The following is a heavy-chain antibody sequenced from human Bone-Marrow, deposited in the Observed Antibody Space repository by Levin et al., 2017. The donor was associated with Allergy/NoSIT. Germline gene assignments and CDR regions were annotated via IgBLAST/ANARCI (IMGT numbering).Heavy chain of an antibody. D-gene: IGHD1-1*01. CDR2: IYPGDSDT. J-gene: IGHJ6*03. V-gene: IGHV5-51*01. CDR3: ARHLHPTKYYSYIDL. CDR1: GYTFSNYW. Sequence: GESLKISCQGSGYTFSNYWIGWVRQMPGKGLEWMGVIYPGDSDTRYSPSFRGQVTISADKSISSAYLQWSGLKASDTAMYYCARHLHPTKYYSYIDLWGKGTTVTVSS.